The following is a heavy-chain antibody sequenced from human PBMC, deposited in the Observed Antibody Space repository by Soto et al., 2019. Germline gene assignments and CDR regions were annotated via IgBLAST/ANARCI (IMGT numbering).Heavy chain of an antibody. V-gene: IGHV4-59*12. CDR2: IHDSGSS. D-gene: IGHD3-16*01. Sequence: NPSETLSLTCAISGGSISGYAWSWIRQPPGKGLEWSGFIHDSGSSNYKSSLRSRLNMSFDPSNNKFSLKLNSVTAADTAAYFCDRIALPPRGWGPWNHLYNDSWGRGATVTVSS. J-gene: IGHJ4*02. CDR3: DRIALPPRGWGPWNHLYNDS. CDR1: GGSISGYA.